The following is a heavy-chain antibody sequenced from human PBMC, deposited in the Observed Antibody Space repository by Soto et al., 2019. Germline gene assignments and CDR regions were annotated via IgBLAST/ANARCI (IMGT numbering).Heavy chain of an antibody. Sequence: VQLLQSGGGLVQPGGSLRLSCVASGFTFPNYAMSWVRQAPGKGLEWVSLITGSGDKTYYADSVKGRFTISRDSSKNTLYLHIDSLRADDTAVYYCALPMAGTSFFDYWGQGTLVTVSS. D-gene: IGHD2-2*01. CDR3: ALPMAGTSFFDY. CDR2: ITGSGDKT. J-gene: IGHJ4*02. V-gene: IGHV3-23*01. CDR1: GFTFPNYA.